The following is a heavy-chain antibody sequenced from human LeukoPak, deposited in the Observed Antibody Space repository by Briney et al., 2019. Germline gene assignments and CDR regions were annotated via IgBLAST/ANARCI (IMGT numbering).Heavy chain of an antibody. CDR2: ISYDGSNK. Sequence: GRSLRLSCAASGFTFSSYAMHWVRQAPGKGLEWVAVISYDGSNKYYADSVKGRFTISRDNSKNTLYLQMNSLRAEDTAVYYCAKAFGDFDCLGLDYWGQGTLVTVSS. J-gene: IGHJ4*02. D-gene: IGHD3-9*01. CDR1: GFTFSSYA. CDR3: AKAFGDFDCLGLDY. V-gene: IGHV3-30*04.